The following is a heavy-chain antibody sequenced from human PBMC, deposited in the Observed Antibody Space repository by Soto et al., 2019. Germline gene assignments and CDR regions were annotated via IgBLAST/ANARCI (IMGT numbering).Heavy chain of an antibody. D-gene: IGHD1-1*01. J-gene: IGHJ5*02. Sequence: SQTLSLTFAISGDRVSSNGATLNWISQSPSRGLEWLGRTYYRSKWYNDYATSVKSRITINPDTSKNQFSLLLNSVIPEDTAVYYCARDHLGSDRYILEPFDPWGQGTLVTVPQ. CDR3: ARDHLGSDRYILEPFDP. CDR2: TYYRSKWYN. CDR1: GDRVSSNGAT. V-gene: IGHV6-1*01.